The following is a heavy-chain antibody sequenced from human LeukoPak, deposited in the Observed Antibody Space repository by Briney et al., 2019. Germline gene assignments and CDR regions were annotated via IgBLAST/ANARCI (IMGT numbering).Heavy chain of an antibody. CDR1: GYTFTSYY. CDR2: INPSGGST. Sequence: ASVKVSCKASGYTFTSYYMHWVRQAPGQGLEWMGIINPSGGSTSYAQKFQGRVTMTRDTSTSTVYMELSSPRSEDTAVYYCARDVPHITMVRGVITGGFDYWGQGTLVTVSS. D-gene: IGHD3-10*01. J-gene: IGHJ4*02. CDR3: ARDVPHITMVRGVITGGFDY. V-gene: IGHV1-46*01.